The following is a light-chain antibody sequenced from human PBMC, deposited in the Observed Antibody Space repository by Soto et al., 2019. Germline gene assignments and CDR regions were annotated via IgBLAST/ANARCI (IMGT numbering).Light chain of an antibody. CDR3: QKYKSAPFT. CDR2: AAS. Sequence: DIQMTQSPSSVSASVGDRVTITCRASQAISNYVAWYQQKPGEVPKVLIYAASTLQSGVPSRFSGSGSGTDFILTITSLQPEDVATYYCQKYKSAPFTFGPGTKVDLK. J-gene: IGKJ3*01. CDR1: QAISNY. V-gene: IGKV1-27*01.